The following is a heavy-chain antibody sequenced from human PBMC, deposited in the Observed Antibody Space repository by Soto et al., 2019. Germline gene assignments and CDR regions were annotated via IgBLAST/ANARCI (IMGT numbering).Heavy chain of an antibody. J-gene: IGHJ6*02. CDR1: GGSISSSSYY. CDR2: IYYSGST. D-gene: IGHD6-13*01. V-gene: IGHV4-39*01. CDR3: ATEPRVDSSSWYPPDYYYYGMDV. Sequence: TSETLSLTCTVSGGSISSSSYYWGWIRQPPGKGLEWIGSIYYSGSTYYNPSLKSRVTISVDTSKNQFSPKLSSVTAAGTAVYYCATEPRVDSSSWYPPDYYYYGMDVWGQGTTVTVSS.